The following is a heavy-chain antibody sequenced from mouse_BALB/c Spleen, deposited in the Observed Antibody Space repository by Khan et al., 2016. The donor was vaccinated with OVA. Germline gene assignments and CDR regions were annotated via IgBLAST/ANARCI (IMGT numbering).Heavy chain of an antibody. J-gene: IGHJ2*01. CDR1: GYTFRSYW. CDR2: ILTGTGST. CDR3: ARPYYADY. V-gene: IGHV1-9*01. D-gene: IGHD2-10*01. Sequence: QVQLQQSGAELMKPGASVKISCKATGYTFRSYWMEWVKQRPGHGLEWIGEILTGTGSTNYNEKFKGKATFTADTSSNTAYMQLHSLTSEVSAVYYCARPYYADYWGQGTTLTVSS.